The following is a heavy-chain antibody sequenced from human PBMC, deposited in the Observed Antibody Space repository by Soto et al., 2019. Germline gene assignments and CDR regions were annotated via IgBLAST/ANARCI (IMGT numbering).Heavy chain of an antibody. CDR1: RFTFSSYA. V-gene: IGHV3-23*01. CDR2: ISDSADST. CDR3: AKHCMGVSGLP. D-gene: IGHD2-15*01. J-gene: IGHJ5*02. Sequence: EVQLLESGGGLVQPGGSLRLSCAASRFTFSSYAMNWVRQAPGKGLEWVSAISDSADSTYYADSVRGRFTVSRDNSKNTLYLQMNSLRAEDTAVYYCAKHCMGVSGLPWGQVTLVTVSS.